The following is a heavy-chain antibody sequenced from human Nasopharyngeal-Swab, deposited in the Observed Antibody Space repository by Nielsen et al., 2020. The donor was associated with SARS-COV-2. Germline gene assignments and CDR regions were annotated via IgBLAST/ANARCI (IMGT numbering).Heavy chain of an antibody. D-gene: IGHD3-16*01. CDR2: IYPGDSDA. CDR1: GYRFTNYW. CDR3: ARLSSYVRLNYMEV. V-gene: IGHV5-51*01. Sequence: GESLKIPCKGSGYRFTNYWIDWVRQMPGKGLESMGIIYPGDSDANYSPSFQGQVTISVDKSINPTYLQWSSLKDSDTAMYYCARLSSYVRLNYMEVWGKGTTVSVSS. J-gene: IGHJ6*03.